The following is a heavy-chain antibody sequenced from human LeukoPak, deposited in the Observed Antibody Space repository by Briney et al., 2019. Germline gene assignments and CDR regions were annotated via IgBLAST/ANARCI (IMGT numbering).Heavy chain of an antibody. J-gene: IGHJ3*02. CDR2: ISGSGAST. CDR3: ARDHHRRLYDSQARDTFDI. Sequence: GGSLRLSCAASGFTFSRYWMSWVRQAPGKGLEWVSVISGSGASTYYADSVKGRFTISRDKSKNTLYLQMNSLRAEDTAVYYCARDHHRRLYDSQARDTFDIWGQGTMVTVSS. D-gene: IGHD3-22*01. V-gene: IGHV3-23*01. CDR1: GFTFSRYW.